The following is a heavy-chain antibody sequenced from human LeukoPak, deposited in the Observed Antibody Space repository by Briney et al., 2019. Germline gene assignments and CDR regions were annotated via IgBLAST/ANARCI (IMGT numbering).Heavy chain of an antibody. CDR3: ARVSSGYLAPFDY. V-gene: IGHV1-69*05. J-gene: IGHJ4*02. CDR2: IIPIFGTA. Sequence: SVKVSCKASGGTFSSYAISCVRHAPGQGLEWRGGIIPIFGTANYAQKFQGRVTITTDESTSTAYMELSSLRSEDTAVYYCARVSSGYLAPFDYWGQGTLVTVSS. CDR1: GGTFSSYA. D-gene: IGHD3-22*01.